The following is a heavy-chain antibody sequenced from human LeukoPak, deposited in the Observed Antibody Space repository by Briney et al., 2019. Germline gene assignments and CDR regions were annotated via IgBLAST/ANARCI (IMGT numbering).Heavy chain of an antibody. CDR1: GFTFSSYA. J-gene: IGHJ6*03. Sequence: PGGSLRLSCAASGFTFSSYAMSWVRQAPGKGLEWVSAISGSGGSTYYADSVKGRFTISRYNSKNTLYLQMNSLRAEDTAVYYCAKWVGATPYYYYYMDVWGKGTTVTVSS. CDR3: AKWVGATPYYYYYMDV. D-gene: IGHD1-26*01. V-gene: IGHV3-23*01. CDR2: ISGSGGST.